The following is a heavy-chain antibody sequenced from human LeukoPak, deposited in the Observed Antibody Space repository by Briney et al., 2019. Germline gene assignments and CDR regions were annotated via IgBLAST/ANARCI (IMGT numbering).Heavy chain of an antibody. CDR2: IYTSGST. D-gene: IGHD3-9*01. CDR1: GGSISSYY. V-gene: IGHV4-4*07. CDR3: ARDRYDILTGFQSAAWFDP. J-gene: IGHJ5*02. Sequence: SETLSLTCTVSGGSISSYYWSWIRQPAGKGLEWIGRIYTSGSTNYNPSLKSRVTMSVDTSTNQFSLKLSSVTAADTGVYYCARDRYDILTGFQSAAWFDPWGQGTLVTVSS.